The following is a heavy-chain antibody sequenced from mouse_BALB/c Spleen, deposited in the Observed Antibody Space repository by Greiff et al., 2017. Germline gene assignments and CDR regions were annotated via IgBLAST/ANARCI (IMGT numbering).Heavy chain of an antibody. D-gene: IGHD2-4*01. CDR3: ARRGMITTRDYYAMDY. CDR1: GYSITSDYA. V-gene: IGHV3-2*02. J-gene: IGHJ4*01. Sequence: EVQLQQSGPGLVKPSQSLSLTCTVTGYSITSDYAWNWIRQFPGNKLEWMGYISYSGSTSYNPSLKSRISITRDTSKNQFFLQLNSVTTEDTATYYCARRGMITTRDYYAMDYWGQGTSVTVSS. CDR2: ISYSGST.